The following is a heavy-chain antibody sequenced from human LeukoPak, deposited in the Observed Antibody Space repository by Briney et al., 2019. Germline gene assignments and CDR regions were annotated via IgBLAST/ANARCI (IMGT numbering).Heavy chain of an antibody. CDR2: IYYSGST. CDR1: GGSISSYY. Sequence: PSETLSLTCTVSGGSISSYYWSWIRQPPGKGLEWIGHIYYSGSTNYNPSLKSRVTISVDTSKNQFSLKLSSVTAADTAVYYCARRLRYCSSTSCYKDDAFDIWGQGTMVTVSS. V-gene: IGHV4-59*08. CDR3: ARRLRYCSSTSCYKDDAFDI. D-gene: IGHD2-2*02. J-gene: IGHJ3*02.